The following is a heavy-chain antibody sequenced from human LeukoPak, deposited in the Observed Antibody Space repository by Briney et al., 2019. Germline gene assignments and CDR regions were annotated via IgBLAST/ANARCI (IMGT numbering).Heavy chain of an antibody. Sequence: SETLSLTCTVSGGSISSYYWSWIRQPPGKGLEWIGYIYYSGSTNYNPSLKSRVTISVDTSKNQFSLKLSSVTAADTAVYYCARGFGSSRKAPPSFDHWGQGTLVTVSS. J-gene: IGHJ4*02. V-gene: IGHV4-59*01. CDR2: IYYSGST. CDR1: GGSISSYY. CDR3: ARGFGSSRKAPPSFDH. D-gene: IGHD3-10*01.